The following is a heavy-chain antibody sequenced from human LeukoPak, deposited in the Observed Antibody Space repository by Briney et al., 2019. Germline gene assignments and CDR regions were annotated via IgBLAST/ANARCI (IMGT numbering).Heavy chain of an antibody. V-gene: IGHV3-21*01. J-gene: IGHJ4*02. CDR3: ARDGGSYGPR. Sequence: GGSLRLSCAASGFTFSTYTMNWVRQAPGKGLEWVSSISSGSTYIYYADSVKGRFTISRDNAKSSLYLQMNSLRAEDTAVYYCARDGGSYGPRWGQGTLVTVSS. CDR1: GFTFSTYT. CDR2: ISSGSTYI. D-gene: IGHD5-18*01.